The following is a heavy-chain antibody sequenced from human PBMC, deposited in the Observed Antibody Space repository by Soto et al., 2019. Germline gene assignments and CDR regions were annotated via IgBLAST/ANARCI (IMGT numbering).Heavy chain of an antibody. CDR2: IYYSGRT. CDR1: GGSIRSGGHY. CDR3: VVGLEDVVGGQLDY. Sequence: QMQLQESGPGLVKPSQTLSLTCTVSGGSIRSGGHYWTWIRQLPRQGLEWIGYIYYSGRTYYSPSLQSRLTISVDTSQNQFSLRLTSVTAADTAVYYCVVGLEDVVGGQLDYWGQGALVTVSS. J-gene: IGHJ4*02. V-gene: IGHV4-31*03. D-gene: IGHD2-15*01.